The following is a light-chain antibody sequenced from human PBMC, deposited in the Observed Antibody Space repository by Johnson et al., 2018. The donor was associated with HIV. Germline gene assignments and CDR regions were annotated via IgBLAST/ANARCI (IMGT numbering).Light chain of an antibody. CDR1: SSNIGNNY. CDR2: ENN. Sequence: QSVLTQPPSVSAAPGQKVTISCSGSSSNIGNNYVSWYQHLPGTAPKLLIYENNKRPSGIPDRFSGSKSGTSATLGITGLQTGDEADYYCGTWDNSLSTGGVFGTVTKVTVL. V-gene: IGLV1-51*02. J-gene: IGLJ1*01. CDR3: GTWDNSLSTGGV.